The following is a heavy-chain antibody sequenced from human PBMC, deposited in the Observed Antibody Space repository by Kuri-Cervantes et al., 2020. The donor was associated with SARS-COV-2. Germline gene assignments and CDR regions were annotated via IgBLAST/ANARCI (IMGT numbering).Heavy chain of an antibody. CDR2: IYYDGTT. D-gene: IGHD2-2*01. Sequence: GSLRLSCTVSGTSVSGGPKSWNWIRQSPGKGLEWIGYIYYDGTTTYKPSLRSRLTISLDTSKNQFSLKLSSVTAADTAVYYCARVVPAAVFDYWGQGTLVTVSS. CDR3: ARVVPAAVFDY. V-gene: IGHV4-61*01. J-gene: IGHJ4*02. CDR1: GTSVSGGPKS.